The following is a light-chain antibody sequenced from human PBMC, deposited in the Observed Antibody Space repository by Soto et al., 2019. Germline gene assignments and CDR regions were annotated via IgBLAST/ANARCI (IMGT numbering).Light chain of an antibody. Sequence: DIQMTQSPSTLSGSLGDRVTITWWASQTISSWLAWYQQKKGKAPKLLIYKASTLKSGVPSRFSGSGYGTEFNLTISSLQTDDFATYYCQHYNSYSEAFGQGTKVDIK. V-gene: IGKV1-5*03. CDR2: KAS. J-gene: IGKJ1*01. CDR1: QTISSW. CDR3: QHYNSYSEA.